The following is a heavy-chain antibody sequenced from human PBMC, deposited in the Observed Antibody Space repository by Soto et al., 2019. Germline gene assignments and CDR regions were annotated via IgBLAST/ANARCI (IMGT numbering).Heavy chain of an antibody. Sequence: ASVKVSCKASGYTFTSYSISWVRQAPGQGLEWMGWISAYNGNTNYAQKLQGRVTMTTDTSTSTAYMELRSLRSDDTAVYYCARRPVGHDYGDYWGQGTLVTVSS. CDR3: ARRPVGHDYGDY. CDR1: GYTFTSYS. J-gene: IGHJ4*02. D-gene: IGHD3-10*01. CDR2: ISAYNGNT. V-gene: IGHV1-18*04.